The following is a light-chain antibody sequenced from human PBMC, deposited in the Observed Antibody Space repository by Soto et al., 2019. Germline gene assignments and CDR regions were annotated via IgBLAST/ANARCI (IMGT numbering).Light chain of an antibody. CDR2: DAS. J-gene: IGKJ1*01. V-gene: IGKV1-5*01. CDR3: QQYNAYRT. Sequence: DIQMTQSPSSLSASVGDRVTITCRASQSISISLNWYQLKPGKAPKLLIYDASSLQSGVPSRFSGSGSGTEFTLTISSLQPDDFATYYCQQYNAYRTFGQGTKVDIK. CDR1: QSISIS.